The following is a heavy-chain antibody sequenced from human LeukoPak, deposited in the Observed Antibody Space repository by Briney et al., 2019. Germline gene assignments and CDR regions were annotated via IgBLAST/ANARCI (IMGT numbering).Heavy chain of an antibody. CDR2: IYPGDSDT. CDR3: ARHVVAHKVLRYMDV. Sequence: GESLKISCKGSGYSFTSYWIGWVRQMPGKGLEWMGIIYPGDSDTRYSPSFQGQVTISADKSISTAYLQWSSLKASDTAMYYCARHVVAHKVLRYMDVWGKGTTVTVSS. CDR1: GYSFTSYW. J-gene: IGHJ6*03. V-gene: IGHV5-51*01. D-gene: IGHD2-15*01.